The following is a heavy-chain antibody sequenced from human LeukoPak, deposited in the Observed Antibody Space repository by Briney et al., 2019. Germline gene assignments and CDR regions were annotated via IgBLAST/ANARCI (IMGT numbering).Heavy chain of an antibody. V-gene: IGHV4-39*07. D-gene: IGHD6-13*01. CDR1: GGSISSSSYY. J-gene: IGHJ6*02. CDR2: IYYGGSS. CDR3: ARDAEHQLSRRNYYAMDV. Sequence: PSETLSLTCTVSGGSISSSSYYWGWIRQPPGKGLEWIGSIYYGGSSYYNPSLKSRISISVDTSNNQFSLKVNSVTTADTAVYYCARDAEHQLSRRNYYAMDVWGQGTTVTVSS.